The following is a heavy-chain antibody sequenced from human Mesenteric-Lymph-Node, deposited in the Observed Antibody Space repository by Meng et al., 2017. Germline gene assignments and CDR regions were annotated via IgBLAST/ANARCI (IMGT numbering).Heavy chain of an antibody. CDR1: GGSLSSRNW. D-gene: IGHD3-10*01. V-gene: IGHV4-4*02. CDR3: ARRRGGSGRDC. Sequence: QLQLQGSGPGLVKPSGTLSLTCAVSGGSLSSRNWWSWIRQPPGKGLEWSGHIYNSGSTSYNPSLQSRVTMFVDTSKNQFSLMLTSVTATDTAVYYCARRRGGSGRDCWGQGTLVTVSS. CDR2: IYNSGST. J-gene: IGHJ4*02.